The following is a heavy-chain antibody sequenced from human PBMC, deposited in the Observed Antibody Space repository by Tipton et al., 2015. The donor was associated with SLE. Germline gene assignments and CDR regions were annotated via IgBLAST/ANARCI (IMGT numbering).Heavy chain of an antibody. Sequence: SLRLSCAASGFTFNKYALHWVRQAPGKGLEWVALISYDGSDKYYAASVKGRFSMSRDNSKNTLYLQMNSLRAEDTAVYYCARDQGEDLLWLGSIGYWGQGTLVTVSS. CDR1: GFTFNKYA. CDR2: ISYDGSDK. J-gene: IGHJ4*02. V-gene: IGHV3-30-3*01. CDR3: ARDQGEDLLWLGSIGY. D-gene: IGHD3-10*02.